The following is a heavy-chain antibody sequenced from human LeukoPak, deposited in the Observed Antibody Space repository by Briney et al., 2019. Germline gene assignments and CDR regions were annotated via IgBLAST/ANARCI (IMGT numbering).Heavy chain of an antibody. D-gene: IGHD5-18*01. CDR1: GGSFSGYY. CDR3: ARGRQRDTPMVIVGGDH. CDR2: INHSGST. J-gene: IGHJ4*02. Sequence: SETLSLTCAVYGGSFSGYYWSWIRQPPGKGLEWIGEINHSGSTNYNPSLKSRVTISVDTSKNQFSLKLSSVTAADTAVYYCARGRQRDTPMVIVGGDHWGQGTLVTVSS. V-gene: IGHV4-34*01.